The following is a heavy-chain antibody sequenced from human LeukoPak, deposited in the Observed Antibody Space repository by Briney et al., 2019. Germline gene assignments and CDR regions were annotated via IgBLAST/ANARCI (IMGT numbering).Heavy chain of an antibody. D-gene: IGHD3-9*01. Sequence: SGTLSLTCSVSGGSISSYYWNWIRQPAGKALEWIGRIYSSGNTNYKPSLKSRITMSVDTSKNQFSLRLSSVTAADTAVYYCARGIRCYDVLTGYRAYYMDVWGKGTTVTISS. CDR2: IYSSGNT. V-gene: IGHV4-4*07. CDR3: ARGIRCYDVLTGYRAYYMDV. CDR1: GGSISSYY. J-gene: IGHJ6*03.